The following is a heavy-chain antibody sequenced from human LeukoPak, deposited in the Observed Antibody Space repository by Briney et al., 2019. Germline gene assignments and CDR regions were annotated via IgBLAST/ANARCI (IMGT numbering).Heavy chain of an antibody. CDR1: GFTFSSYA. V-gene: IGHV3-23*01. Sequence: GGSLRLSCAASGFTFSSYAMSWVRQAPGKGLEWVSAISGSGGSTYYADSVRGRFTISRDNSKNTLYVQMNSLRAEDTAVYYCAKLSPYGGIAYWGQGTLVTVSS. D-gene: IGHD4-23*01. CDR2: ISGSGGST. CDR3: AKLSPYGGIAY. J-gene: IGHJ4*02.